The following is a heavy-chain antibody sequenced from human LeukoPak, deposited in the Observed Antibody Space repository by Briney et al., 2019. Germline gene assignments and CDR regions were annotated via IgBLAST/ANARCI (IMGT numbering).Heavy chain of an antibody. CDR1: GFTFSSYS. Sequence: PGGSLRLSCAASGFTFSSYSMSWVRQAPGKGLEWVSSISSSSSYIYYADSVKGRFTISRDNSKNTLYLQMNSLRAEDTAVYYCAKRAEWPDYWGQGTLVTVSS. J-gene: IGHJ4*02. CDR2: ISSSSSYI. CDR3: AKRAEWPDY. D-gene: IGHD3-3*01. V-gene: IGHV3-21*04.